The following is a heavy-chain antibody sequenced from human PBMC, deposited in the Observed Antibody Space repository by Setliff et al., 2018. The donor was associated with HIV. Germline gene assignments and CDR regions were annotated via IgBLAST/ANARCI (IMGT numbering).Heavy chain of an antibody. J-gene: IGHJ6*03. CDR2: LIPIVDIT. D-gene: IGHD6-6*01. CDR1: GGTFSNYA. V-gene: IGHV1-69*10. CDR3: SKVSEHRTSSGSFYYYMDV. Sequence: ASVKVSCKASGGTFSNYAFSWVRQAPGQGLEWMGGLIPIVDITKSTQKFRDRVTFTADESTKTAQMELSGLTFEDTAVYYCSKVSEHRTSSGSFYYYMDVWGEGTTVTVSS.